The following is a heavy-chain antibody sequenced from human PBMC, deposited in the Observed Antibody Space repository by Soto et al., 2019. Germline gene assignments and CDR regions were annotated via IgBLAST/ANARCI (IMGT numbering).Heavy chain of an antibody. CDR3: ARTDIVTTNCFDP. J-gene: IGHJ5*02. Sequence: QVHLQQWGAGLLKPSETLSLTCAVYGESFIGYYWTWIRQPPGKGLEWIGEINHRGSANYNPSLKSRVTISVDTSNNQFSLQLSSVAAADTSVYYCARTDIVTTNCFDPWGQGTLATVSS. D-gene: IGHD5-12*01. CDR2: INHRGSA. CDR1: GESFIGYY. V-gene: IGHV4-34*02.